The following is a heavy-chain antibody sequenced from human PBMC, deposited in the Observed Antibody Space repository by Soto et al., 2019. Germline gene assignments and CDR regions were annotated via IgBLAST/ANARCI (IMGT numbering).Heavy chain of an antibody. CDR1: GFTFSSYP. CDR3: AKGPEDYYDSEGAFDI. Sequence: PGGSLRLSCAASGFTFSSYPMRWVRQAPGKGLEWVSAISGSGYSTYYADSVKGRFTISRDNSKNTLYLQMNSLRAEDTAVYYCAKGPEDYYDSEGAFDIWGQGTMVTVSS. CDR2: ISGSGYST. V-gene: IGHV3-23*01. J-gene: IGHJ3*02. D-gene: IGHD3-22*01.